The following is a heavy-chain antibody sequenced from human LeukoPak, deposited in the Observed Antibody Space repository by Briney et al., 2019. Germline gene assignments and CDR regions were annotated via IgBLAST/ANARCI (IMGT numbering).Heavy chain of an antibody. CDR2: ISGSGGST. D-gene: IGHD6-19*01. Sequence: PTGGSLRLSCAASGFTFSSYAMSWVRQAPGKGLEWVSAISGSGGSTYYADSVKGRFTISRDNSKNTLYLQMNSLRAEDTAVYYCAKDPPWDEQSNVNYWGQGTLVTVSS. CDR1: GFTFSSYA. J-gene: IGHJ4*02. V-gene: IGHV3-23*01. CDR3: AKDPPWDEQSNVNY.